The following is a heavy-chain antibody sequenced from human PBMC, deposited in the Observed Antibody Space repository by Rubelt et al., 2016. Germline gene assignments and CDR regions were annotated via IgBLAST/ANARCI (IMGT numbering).Heavy chain of an antibody. J-gene: IGHJ5*02. CDR1: GGSISSYY. CDR2: IYYSGST. V-gene: IGHV4-59*01. Sequence: QVQLQESGPGLVKPSETLSLTCTVSGGSISSYYWSWIRQPPGKGLEWIGYIYYSGSTNYNPSLKSRVTISVDTSKNQFSLKLSSVTAAETAVYYCARGGGYCSSTSCYEAWFDPWGQGTLVTVSS. CDR3: ARGGGYCSSTSCYEAWFDP. D-gene: IGHD2-2*01.